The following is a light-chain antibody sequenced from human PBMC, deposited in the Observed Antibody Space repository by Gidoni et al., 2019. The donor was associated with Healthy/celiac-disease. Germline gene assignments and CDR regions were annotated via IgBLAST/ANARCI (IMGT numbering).Light chain of an antibody. CDR1: QSVSSY. V-gene: IGKV3-11*01. J-gene: IGKJ4*01. Sequence: EIVLTPSPATLSLSPWERATLSCRASQSVSSYLAWYQQKPGHAPRLLIYDASNRATGIPARFSGSGSGTDFTLTISSLAPEDCAVYYCQQRSNWPRTFGGGTKVEIK. CDR2: DAS. CDR3: QQRSNWPRT.